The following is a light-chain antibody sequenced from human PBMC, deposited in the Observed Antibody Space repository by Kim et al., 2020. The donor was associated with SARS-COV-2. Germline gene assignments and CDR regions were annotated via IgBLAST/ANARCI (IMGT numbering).Light chain of an antibody. Sequence: GTVTLTGAPSTGTFTRCHYPYWLQLKPGQAPTKLMYDASNKHSWTPARFSGSLLGGKAALTISGAQPEDEADYYCLLSYSGGRRVFGGGTQLTVL. V-gene: IGLV7-46*01. J-gene: IGLJ3*02. CDR2: DAS. CDR3: LLSYSGGRRV. CDR1: TGTFTRCHY.